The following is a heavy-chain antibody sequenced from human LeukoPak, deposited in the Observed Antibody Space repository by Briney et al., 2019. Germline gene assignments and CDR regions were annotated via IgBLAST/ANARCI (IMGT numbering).Heavy chain of an antibody. CDR3: AKVPAAAGKGVLDY. J-gene: IGHJ4*02. CDR2: ISGSGGST. V-gene: IGHV3-23*01. D-gene: IGHD6-13*01. Sequence: PGGSLRLSCAASGFTFSSYAMSWVRQAPGEGLEWVSAISGSGGSTYYADSVKGRFTISRDNSKNTLYLQMNSLRAEDTAVYYCAKVPAAAGKGVLDYWGQGTLVTVSS. CDR1: GFTFSSYA.